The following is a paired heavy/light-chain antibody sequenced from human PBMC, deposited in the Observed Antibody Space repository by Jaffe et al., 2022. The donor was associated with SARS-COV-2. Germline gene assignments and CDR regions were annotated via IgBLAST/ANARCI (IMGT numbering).Light chain of an antibody. CDR3: NSRDSSSYQL. J-gene: IGLJ1*01. V-gene: IGLV3-19*01. Sequence: SSELTQDPAVSVALGQTVRITCQGDSLKSYYASWYQQKPGQAPVLVIYGKNNRPSGIPDRFSGSNSGNTASLTITGAQAEDEADYYCNSRDSSSYQLFGTGTKVTVL. CDR1: SLKSYY. CDR2: GKN.
Heavy chain of an antibody. V-gene: IGHV4-34*02. CDR3: ATSGGFAVTTYFDY. CDR1: GGSFSNYY. J-gene: IGHJ4*02. D-gene: IGHD4-17*01. CDR2: INNDGRT. Sequence: QVQLQQWGAGRLKPSETLSLTCAVYGGSFSNYYWSWIRQPPGKGLEWIGEINNDGRTNYNPSLKSRVTMSVDTSKNQFSLSLRSVTAADTAVYYCATSGGFAVTTYFDYWGQGTLVTSSS.